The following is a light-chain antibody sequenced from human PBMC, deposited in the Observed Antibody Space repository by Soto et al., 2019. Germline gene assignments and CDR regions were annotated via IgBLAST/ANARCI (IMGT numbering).Light chain of an antibody. Sequence: QSVLTQPASVSVSPGQSITISCSGTSSDVGGYNLVSWYQQHPGKAPKLVIFGDSERPSGVSNRFSGSKSASTASLTISGVQAEDEADYHCCSYAGSSFVFGSGTKVTV. CDR2: GDS. J-gene: IGLJ1*01. CDR3: CSYAGSSFV. CDR1: SSDVGGYNL. V-gene: IGLV2-23*01.